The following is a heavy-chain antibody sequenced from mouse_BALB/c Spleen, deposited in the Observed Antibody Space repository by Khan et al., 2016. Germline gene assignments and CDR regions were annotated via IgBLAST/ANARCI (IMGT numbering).Heavy chain of an antibody. D-gene: IGHD4-1*01. J-gene: IGHJ3*01. CDR2: ISYSGST. V-gene: IGHV3-2*02. CDR3: AVELGWFAY. Sequence: EVQLQESGPGLVKPSQSLSLTCTVTGYSINSDYAWNWIRQFPGNKLEWMGYISYSGSTSYNPSLTSRISITHDTSKNQFFLRLNSVTTEDTVTYYCAVELGWFAYWGQGTLVTVSA. CDR1: GYSINSDYA.